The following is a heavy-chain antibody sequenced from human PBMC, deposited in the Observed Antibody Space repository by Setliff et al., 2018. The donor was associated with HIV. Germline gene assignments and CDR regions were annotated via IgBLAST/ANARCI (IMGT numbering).Heavy chain of an antibody. CDR3: ARQRGYDVLTYYFDY. J-gene: IGHJ4*02. V-gene: IGHV4-59*08. CDR1: GGSISNNF. CDR2: IYYSGST. Sequence: SETLSLTCTVSGGSISNNFWSWIRQPPGKGLEWIGYIYYSGSTNYNPSLKSRVTISVDTSKNQFSLKLSSVTAADTAVYYCARQRGYDVLTYYFDYWGQGTLVTVSS. D-gene: IGHD3-9*01.